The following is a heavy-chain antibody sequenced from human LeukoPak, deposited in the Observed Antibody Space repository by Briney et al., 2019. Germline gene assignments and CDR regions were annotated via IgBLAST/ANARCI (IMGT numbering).Heavy chain of an antibody. Sequence: PGGSLRLSCAASGFTFSSYAMNWVRQAPGKGLEWVSAISGSAGRAYYADSVKGRFTISRDNSKNTLYLQMNSLRAEDTAVYYCAKEYSGTFSPFPSYFDCWGQGTLVTVSS. CDR3: AKEYSGTFSPFPSYFDC. D-gene: IGHD1-26*01. J-gene: IGHJ4*02. V-gene: IGHV3-23*01. CDR1: GFTFSSYA. CDR2: ISGSAGRA.